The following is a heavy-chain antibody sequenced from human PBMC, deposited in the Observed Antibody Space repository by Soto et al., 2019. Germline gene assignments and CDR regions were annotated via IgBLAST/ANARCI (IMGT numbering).Heavy chain of an antibody. CDR2: INHSGST. CDR1: GGSFSGYY. Sequence: SETLSLTCAVYGGSFSGYYWSWIRQPPGKGLEWIGEINHSGSTNYNPSLKSRVTISVDTSKNQFSLKLGSVTAADTAVYYCARGGSSSWYRNNWFDPWGQGTLVTVSS. J-gene: IGHJ5*02. V-gene: IGHV4-34*01. CDR3: ARGGSSSWYRNNWFDP. D-gene: IGHD6-13*01.